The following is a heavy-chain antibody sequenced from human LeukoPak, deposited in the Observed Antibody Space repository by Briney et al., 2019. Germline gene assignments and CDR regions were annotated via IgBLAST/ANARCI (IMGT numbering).Heavy chain of an antibody. CDR2: IYTSGST. CDR3: AREEDYYGSGSYCLLDP. Sequence: SETLSLTCTVSGGSISSYYWSWIRQPAGKGLEWIGRIYTSGSTNYNPSLKSRVTMSVDTSKNQFSLKPSSVTAADTAVYYCAREEDYYGSGSYCLLDPWGQGTLVTVSS. CDR1: GGSISSYY. V-gene: IGHV4-4*07. J-gene: IGHJ5*02. D-gene: IGHD3-10*01.